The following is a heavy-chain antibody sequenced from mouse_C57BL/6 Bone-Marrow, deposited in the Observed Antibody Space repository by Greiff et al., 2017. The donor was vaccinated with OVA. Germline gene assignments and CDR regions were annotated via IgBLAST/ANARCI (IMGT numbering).Heavy chain of an antibody. CDR2: ISSGSSTI. J-gene: IGHJ4*01. D-gene: IGHD1-1*01. CDR1: GFTFSDYG. Sequence: EVKLMESGGGLVKPGGSLKLSCAASGFTFSDYGMHWVRQAPEKGLEWVAYISSGSSTIYYADTVKGRFTISRGNAKNTLFLQMTSLRSEDTAMYYCARRSYGSLYAMDYWGQGTSVTVSS. V-gene: IGHV5-17*01. CDR3: ARRSYGSLYAMDY.